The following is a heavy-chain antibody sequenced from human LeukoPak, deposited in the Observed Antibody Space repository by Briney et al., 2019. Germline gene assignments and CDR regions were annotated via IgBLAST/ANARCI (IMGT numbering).Heavy chain of an antibody. D-gene: IGHD2-15*01. CDR1: GFTFSSYS. CDR2: ISGSSSTI. J-gene: IGHJ3*02. Sequence: PGGSLRLSCAASGFTFSSYSMNWVRQAPGKGLEWVSYISGSSSTIYYADSVKGRFTISRDNAKNSLYLQMNSLRAEDTAVYYCASGRGPADAFDIWGQGTMVTVSS. V-gene: IGHV3-48*01. CDR3: ASGRGPADAFDI.